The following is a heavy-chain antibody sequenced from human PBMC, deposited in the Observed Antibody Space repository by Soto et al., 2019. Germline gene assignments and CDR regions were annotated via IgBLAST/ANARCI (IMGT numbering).Heavy chain of an antibody. CDR3: ARSPGHHCGLDL. V-gene: IGHV1-46*01. CDR2: IDPSGGTT. Sequence: ASVKVSCKVSGYTFTSDHIHWVRQAPGQGLEWMGIIDPSGGTTNSARMLQGRLSMTRDTSTSTVYMDLSSLTSQDTAVYYCARSPGHHCGLDLWGQGTTVTVSS. J-gene: IGHJ6*02. CDR1: GYTFTSDH. D-gene: IGHD2-21*02.